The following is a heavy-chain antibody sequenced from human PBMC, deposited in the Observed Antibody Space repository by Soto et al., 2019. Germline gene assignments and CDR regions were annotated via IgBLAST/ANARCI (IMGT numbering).Heavy chain of an antibody. D-gene: IGHD3-22*01. J-gene: IGHJ3*02. CDR2: IYHSGST. V-gene: IGHV4-30-2*01. CDR1: GGSISSGGYS. Sequence: KTSETLSLTCAVSGGSISSGGYSWSWIRQPPGKGLEWIGYIYHSGSTYYNPSLKSRVTISVDRSKNQFSLKLSSVTAADTAVYYCARGSKEGYYYDSSGYYGNAFDIWGQGTMVTV. CDR3: ARGSKEGYYYDSSGYYGNAFDI.